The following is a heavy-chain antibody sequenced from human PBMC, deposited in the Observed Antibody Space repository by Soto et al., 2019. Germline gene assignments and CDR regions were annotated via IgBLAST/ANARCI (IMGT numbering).Heavy chain of an antibody. V-gene: IGHV3-30-3*01. Sequence: PGGSLRLSCAASGFTFSSYAMHWVRQAPGKGLEWVAVISYDGSNKYYADSVKGRFTISRDNSKNTLYLQMNSLRAEDTAVYYCARDPSPNYDILTGYYGDLRGYYYGMDVWGQGTTVTVS. J-gene: IGHJ6*02. D-gene: IGHD3-9*01. CDR2: ISYDGSNK. CDR3: ARDPSPNYDILTGYYGDLRGYYYGMDV. CDR1: GFTFSSYA.